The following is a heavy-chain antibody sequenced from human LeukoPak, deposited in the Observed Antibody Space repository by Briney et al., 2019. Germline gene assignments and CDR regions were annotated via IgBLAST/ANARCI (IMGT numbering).Heavy chain of an antibody. J-gene: IGHJ1*01. D-gene: IGHD3-22*01. Sequence: SVKVSCKASGGTFSSYAISWVRQAPGQGLELMGGIIPIFGTANYVQKFQGRVTITTDESTSTAYMELSSLRSEDMAVYYCARDGDDSSGYSAEYFQHWGQGTLVTVSS. CDR1: GGTFSSYA. CDR3: ARDGDDSSGYSAEYFQH. CDR2: IIPIFGTA. V-gene: IGHV1-69*05.